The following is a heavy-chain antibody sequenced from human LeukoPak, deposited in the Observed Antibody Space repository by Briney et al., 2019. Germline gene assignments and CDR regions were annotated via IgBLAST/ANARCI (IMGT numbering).Heavy chain of an antibody. CDR1: GGSFSGYY. D-gene: IGHD2-2*01. J-gene: IGHJ3*02. CDR2: INHSGST. Sequence: PSETLSLTCADYGGSFSGYYWSWIRQPPGKGLEWIGEINHSGSTNYNPSLKSRVTISVDTSKNQFSLKLSSVTAADTAVYYCASSRARAFDIWGQGTMVTVSS. V-gene: IGHV4-34*01. CDR3: ASSRARAFDI.